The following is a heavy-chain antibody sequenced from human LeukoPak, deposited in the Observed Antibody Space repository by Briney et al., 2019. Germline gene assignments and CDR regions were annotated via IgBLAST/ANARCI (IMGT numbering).Heavy chain of an antibody. J-gene: IGHJ4*02. CDR1: GGSISSSSYY. CDR3: ASGLAVVRGVGY. V-gene: IGHV4-39*07. CDR2: IYYSGST. D-gene: IGHD3-10*01. Sequence: PSETLSLTCTVSGGSISSSSYYWGWIRQPPGKGLEWIGSIYYSGSTYYNPSLKSRVTMSVDTSKTQFSLKLNSVTDADTAVYYCASGLAVVRGVGYWGQGTLVTVSS.